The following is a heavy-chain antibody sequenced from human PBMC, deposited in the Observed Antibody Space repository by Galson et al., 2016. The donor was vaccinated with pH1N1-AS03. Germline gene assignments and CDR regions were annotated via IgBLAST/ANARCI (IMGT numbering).Heavy chain of an antibody. CDR1: GDSVSSNVAS. J-gene: IGHJ4*02. Sequence: CAISGDSVSSNVASWNWIRQSPSRGLEWLGKTNYRSRWYNEYGPSVKSRININPDTSKNQVSLHLYSVTPEDTAVYFCSTGGTIYCTDDCYPGAYWGQGTLLTVSS. CDR2: TNYRSRWYN. D-gene: IGHD2-21*02. CDR3: STGGTIYCTDDCYPGAY. V-gene: IGHV6-1*01.